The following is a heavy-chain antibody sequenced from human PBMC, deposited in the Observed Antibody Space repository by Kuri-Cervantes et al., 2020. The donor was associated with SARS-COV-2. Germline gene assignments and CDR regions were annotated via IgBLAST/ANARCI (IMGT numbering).Heavy chain of an antibody. Sequence: GESLKISCAASGFTFNNYWMHWVRQAPGKGLVWVSRLSTDGSRADYADSVKGRFTISRDNSKNTLYLQMNSLRAEDTAVYYCARAMGYYYYYGMDVWGQGTTVTVSS. V-gene: IGHV3-74*01. J-gene: IGHJ6*02. CDR3: ARAMGYYYYYGMDV. CDR2: LSTDGSRA. CDR1: GFTFNNYW. D-gene: IGHD2-8*01.